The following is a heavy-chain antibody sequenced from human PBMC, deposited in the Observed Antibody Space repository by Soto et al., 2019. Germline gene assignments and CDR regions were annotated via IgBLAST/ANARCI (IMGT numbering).Heavy chain of an antibody. CDR1: GFTFSSHG. Sequence: PGGSLRLSCVASGFTFSSHGMHWVRQAPGKGLEWVAVISYDGINIYYADSVKGRFTISRDNSKNTLFLQLNSLRAEDTAVYYCAKALRPGITIFGNGMDVWGQGTTVTVSS. D-gene: IGHD3-3*01. J-gene: IGHJ6*02. CDR3: AKALRPGITIFGNGMDV. CDR2: ISYDGINI. V-gene: IGHV3-30*18.